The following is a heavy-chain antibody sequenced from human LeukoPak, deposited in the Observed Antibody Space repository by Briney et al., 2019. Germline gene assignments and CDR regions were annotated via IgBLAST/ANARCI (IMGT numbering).Heavy chain of an antibody. J-gene: IGHJ4*02. CDR3: AKRGDGGHKSLEY. D-gene: IGHD3-16*01. CDR2: ITYDGSSE. CDR1: GFTFSNYG. V-gene: IGHV3-30*18. Sequence: PGASLRLPCVASGFTFSNYGVHWVRQAPGKGLEWVATITYDGSSEYYADCVKDRFPVSRDNSQNTLYLQMSSLKTEDPAVFYCAKRGDGGHKSLEYWGQGTLVIVSS.